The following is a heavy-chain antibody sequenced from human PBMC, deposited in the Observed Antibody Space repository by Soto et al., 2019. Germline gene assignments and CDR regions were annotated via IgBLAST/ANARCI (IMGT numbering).Heavy chain of an antibody. Sequence: GASVKVSCKASGGTFSSYAISWVRQAPGQGLEWMGGIIPIFGTANYAQKFQGRVTITADKSTSTAYMELSSLRSEDTAVYYCARESSGTHTVYYYYGMDVWGQGTTVTVSS. CDR1: GGTFSSYA. J-gene: IGHJ6*02. D-gene: IGHD1-1*01. CDR2: IIPIFGTA. V-gene: IGHV1-69*06. CDR3: ARESSGTHTVYYYYGMDV.